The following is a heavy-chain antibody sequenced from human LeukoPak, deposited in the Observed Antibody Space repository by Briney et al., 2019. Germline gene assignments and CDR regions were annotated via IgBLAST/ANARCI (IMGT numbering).Heavy chain of an antibody. V-gene: IGHV4-4*07. CDR1: GDSISNYY. D-gene: IGHD5-12*01. CDR3: ARERLGFRVDV. Sequence: MPSETLSLTCTVSGDSISNYYWSWIRQSAGKGLEWIGRINTSGNTNYNPSLKSRVTMSLDTSKNQFSRNVSSVTVADTAVFYCARERLGFRVDVWGKGTTVTVSS. CDR2: INTSGNT. J-gene: IGHJ6*04.